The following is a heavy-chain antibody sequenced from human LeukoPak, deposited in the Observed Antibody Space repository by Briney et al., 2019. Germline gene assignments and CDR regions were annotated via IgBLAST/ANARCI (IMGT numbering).Heavy chain of an antibody. CDR3: AKTTAFDY. D-gene: IGHD4-17*01. J-gene: IGHJ4*02. Sequence: HPGGSLRLSCAASGFTFNNYAMSWVRQAPGKGLEWVSSISGGGGSTYYADSVKGRFTMSRDNSKKTLYLQMNSLRAEDTAVYFCAKTTAFDYWGQGTLVTVSS. CDR1: GFTFNNYA. V-gene: IGHV3-23*01. CDR2: ISGGGGST.